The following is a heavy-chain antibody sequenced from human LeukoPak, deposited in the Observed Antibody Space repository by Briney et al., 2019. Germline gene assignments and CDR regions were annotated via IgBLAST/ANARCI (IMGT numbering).Heavy chain of an antibody. CDR1: GFTFSSYE. V-gene: IGHV3-48*03. J-gene: IGHJ4*02. CDR2: ISSSGSTI. CDR3: ARGGSSLRDIADSGYSLN. Sequence: GGSLRLSCAASGFTFSSYEMNWVRQAPGKGLEWVSYISSSGSTIYYADPVKGRFAISRDNAKNSLYLQMNSLRAGDTAVYYCARGGSSLRDIADSGYSLNWGQGTLVTVSS. D-gene: IGHD6-13*01.